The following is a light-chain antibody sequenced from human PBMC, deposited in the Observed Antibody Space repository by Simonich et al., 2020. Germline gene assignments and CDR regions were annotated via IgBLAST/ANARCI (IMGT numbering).Light chain of an antibody. V-gene: IGKV3-15*01. Sequence: EIVMTQSPATLSVSPGERANLSSRASQSVSSNLAWYQQKPGPAPRLLIYGASTRATGIPARFSGSGSGTEFTLTISSMQSEDFAVYYCQQYNNWPPLTFGGGTKVEIK. CDR2: GAS. CDR1: QSVSSN. CDR3: QQYNNWPPLT. J-gene: IGKJ4*01.